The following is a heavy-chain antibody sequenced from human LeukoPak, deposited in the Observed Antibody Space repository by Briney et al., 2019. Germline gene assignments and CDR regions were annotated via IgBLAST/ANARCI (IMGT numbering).Heavy chain of an antibody. Sequence: GGSLRLSCAASGFTFSSYAMHWVRQAPGKGLEWVAVISYDGGNKYYADSVKGRFTISRDNSKNTLYLQMNSLRAEDTAVYYCASYYDFWSGLYYFDYWGQGTLVTVSS. CDR2: ISYDGGNK. CDR3: ASYYDFWSGLYYFDY. CDR1: GFTFSSYA. V-gene: IGHV3-30-3*01. J-gene: IGHJ4*02. D-gene: IGHD3-3*01.